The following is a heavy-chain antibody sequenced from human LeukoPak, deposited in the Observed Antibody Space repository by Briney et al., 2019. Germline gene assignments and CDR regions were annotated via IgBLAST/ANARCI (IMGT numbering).Heavy chain of an antibody. CDR3: ARAGSYTRFGYFGLDV. V-gene: IGHV1-2*02. CDR1: GYIFGDYY. D-gene: IGHD1-26*01. Sequence: ASVKVSCKASGYIFGDYYIHWVRQAPGQGLEWMGWIDPNSGGAKLAQKFQVRVTMTSDTSVSTVYMELTGLTFDDAALFYCARAGSYTRFGYFGLDVWGQGTTVTVSS. CDR2: IDPNSGGA. J-gene: IGHJ6*02.